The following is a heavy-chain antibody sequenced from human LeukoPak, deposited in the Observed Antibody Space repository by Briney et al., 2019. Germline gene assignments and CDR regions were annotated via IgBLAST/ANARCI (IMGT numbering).Heavy chain of an antibody. J-gene: IGHJ4*02. D-gene: IGHD2-15*01. Sequence: PGRSLRLSCAASGFTFSSYAMHWVRQAPGKGLEWVAVISYDGSNKYYADSVKGRFTISRDNSKNTLYLQMNSLRAEDTAVYYCAREAVVVVAATPGYWGQGTLVTVSS. CDR2: ISYDGSNK. CDR3: AREAVVVVAATPGY. V-gene: IGHV3-30-3*01. CDR1: GFTFSSYA.